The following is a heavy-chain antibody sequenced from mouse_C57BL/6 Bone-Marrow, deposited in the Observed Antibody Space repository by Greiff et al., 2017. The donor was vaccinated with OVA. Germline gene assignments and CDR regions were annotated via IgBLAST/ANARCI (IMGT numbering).Heavy chain of an antibody. CDR3: TRGGYYYGSSPPWFAY. CDR1: GYTFTSYW. J-gene: IGHJ3*01. Sequence: VQLQQSGTVLARPGASVKMSCKTSGYTFTSYWMHWVKQRPGQGLEWIGAIYPGNSDTSYNQKFKGKAKLTAVTSASTAYMELSSLTNEDSAVYYCTRGGYYYGSSPPWFAYWGQGTLVTVSA. CDR2: IYPGNSDT. D-gene: IGHD1-1*01. V-gene: IGHV1-5*01.